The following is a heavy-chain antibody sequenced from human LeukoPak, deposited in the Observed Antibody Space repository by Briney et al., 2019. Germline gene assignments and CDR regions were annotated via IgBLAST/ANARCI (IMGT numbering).Heavy chain of an antibody. J-gene: IGHJ4*02. V-gene: IGHV3-30-3*01. CDR3: VLRNY. CDR2: ISYDGSNK. CDR1: GFTFSSYA. D-gene: IGHD3-16*01. Sequence: PGGSLRLSCAASGFTFSSYAMHWVRQAPGKGLEWVAVISYDGSNKYYADSVKGRFTISRDNSKNTLYLQMNSLRAEDTAVYYCVLRNYWGQGTLVTVSS.